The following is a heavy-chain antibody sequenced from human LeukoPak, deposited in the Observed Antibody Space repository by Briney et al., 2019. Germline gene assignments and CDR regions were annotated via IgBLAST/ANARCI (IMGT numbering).Heavy chain of an antibody. Sequence: SVKVSCKASGFTFTSSAMQWVPQARGQRLEWIGWIVVGSGNANYAQKFQERVTITRDMSTSTAYMELSSLRSEDTAVYYCAAVLITMVRGVMNYFDYWGQGTLVTVSS. CDR2: IVVGSGNA. J-gene: IGHJ4*02. D-gene: IGHD3-10*01. CDR3: AAVLITMVRGVMNYFDY. V-gene: IGHV1-58*02. CDR1: GFTFTSSA.